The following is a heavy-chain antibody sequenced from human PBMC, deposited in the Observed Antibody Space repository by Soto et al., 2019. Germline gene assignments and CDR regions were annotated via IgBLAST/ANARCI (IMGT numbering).Heavy chain of an antibody. J-gene: IGHJ4*02. Sequence: PGGSLRLSCAASGFTFSSYAMSWVRQAPGKGLEWVSAISGSGGSTYYADSVKGRFTISRDNSKNTLYLQMNSLRAEDTAVYYCARRYYYDSSGYPYYFDYWGQGTLVTVSS. V-gene: IGHV3-23*01. CDR3: ARRYYYDSSGYPYYFDY. CDR2: ISGSGGST. CDR1: GFTFSSYA. D-gene: IGHD3-22*01.